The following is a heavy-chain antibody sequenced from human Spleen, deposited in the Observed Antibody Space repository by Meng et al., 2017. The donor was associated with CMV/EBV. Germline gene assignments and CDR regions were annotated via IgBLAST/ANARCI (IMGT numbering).Heavy chain of an antibody. CDR1: GGSITSSNW. J-gene: IGHJ4*02. D-gene: IGHD2-2*01. CDR2: VSDSGSA. Sequence: GSLRLSCAVSGGSITSSNWWSWVRRPPGKGLEWIGEVSDSGSANYNPSLKGRVTISVDTSKNQFSLKLSSVTAADTAVYYCARQKYCSSTSCFPFDYWGQGTLVTVSS. V-gene: IGHV4-4*02. CDR3: ARQKYCSSTSCFPFDY.